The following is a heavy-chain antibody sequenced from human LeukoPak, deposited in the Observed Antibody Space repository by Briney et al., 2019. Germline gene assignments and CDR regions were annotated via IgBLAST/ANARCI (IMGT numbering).Heavy chain of an antibody. Sequence: SETLSLTCTVSGGSISSSSYYWGWIRQPPGKGLEWIGSIYYSGSTYYSPSLKSRVTISVDTSKNQFSLKLSSVTAADTAVYYCARDPSRQLLYRYTGDYWGQGTLVTVSS. V-gene: IGHV4-39*07. D-gene: IGHD2-2*02. CDR3: ARDPSRQLLYRYTGDY. J-gene: IGHJ4*02. CDR2: IYYSGST. CDR1: GGSISSSSYY.